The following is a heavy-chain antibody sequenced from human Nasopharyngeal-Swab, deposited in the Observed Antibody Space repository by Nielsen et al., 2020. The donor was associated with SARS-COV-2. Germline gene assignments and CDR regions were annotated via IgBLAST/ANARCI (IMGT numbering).Heavy chain of an antibody. CDR3: ARGGRGIFGVVTNFDY. D-gene: IGHD3-3*01. V-gene: IGHV4-59*01. CDR2: IYSSGST. Sequence: CQPPGKGLEWIGYIYSSGSTNYHPSLKSRVTISVDTSKNQFSLKLSSVTAADTAVYYCARGGRGIFGVVTNFDYWGQGTLVTVSS. J-gene: IGHJ4*02.